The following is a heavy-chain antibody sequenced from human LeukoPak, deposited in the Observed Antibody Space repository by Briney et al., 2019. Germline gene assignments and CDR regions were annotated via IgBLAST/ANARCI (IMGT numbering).Heavy chain of an antibody. D-gene: IGHD3-22*01. V-gene: IGHV3-30-3*01. Sequence: GALRLSCAASGFTFSSYAMHWVRQAPGKGLEWVAVISYDGSNKYYADSVKGRFTISRDNSKNTLYLQMNSLRAEDTAVYYCARDPYYDSSGYYYGGYFDYWGQGTLVTVSS. J-gene: IGHJ4*02. CDR2: ISYDGSNK. CDR1: GFTFSSYA. CDR3: ARDPYYDSSGYYYGGYFDY.